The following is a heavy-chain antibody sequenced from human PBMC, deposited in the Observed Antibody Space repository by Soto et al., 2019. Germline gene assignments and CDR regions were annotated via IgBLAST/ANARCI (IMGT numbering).Heavy chain of an antibody. CDR2: ISGSGGST. J-gene: IGHJ4*02. D-gene: IGHD3-10*01. CDR3: AKVEVVEYYYGSGRFDY. Sequence: PGGSLRLSCAASGFTFSSYAMSWVRQAPGKGLEWVSAISGSGGSTYYADSVKGRFTISRDNSKNTLYLQMNSLRAEDTAVYYCAKVEVVEYYYGSGRFDYWGQGTLVTVSS. V-gene: IGHV3-23*01. CDR1: GFTFSSYA.